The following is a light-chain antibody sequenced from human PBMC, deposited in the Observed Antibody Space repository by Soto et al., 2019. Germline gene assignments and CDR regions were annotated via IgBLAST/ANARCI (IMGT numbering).Light chain of an antibody. Sequence: NFMLTQPHSVSESPGKTLSISCTRSSGSIANNYVQWYQQRPGSAPTTVIYENNQRLSGVPDRFSDSTDGSSNSASLTISGLQTEDEADYYCQSSDSDVVVFGGGTTVTVL. V-gene: IGLV6-57*04. CDR3: QSSDSDVVV. CDR2: ENN. CDR1: SGSIANNY. J-gene: IGLJ2*01.